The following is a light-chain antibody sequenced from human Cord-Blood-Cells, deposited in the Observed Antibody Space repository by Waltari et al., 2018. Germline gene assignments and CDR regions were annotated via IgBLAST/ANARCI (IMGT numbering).Light chain of an antibody. CDR3: SSYTSSSVV. V-gene: IGLV2-14*01. CDR1: SSDVGGYNY. J-gene: IGLJ2*01. Sequence: QSALTQPAYVSGSPGTSITISCTGTSSDVGGYNYVSWYQQHPGKAPKLMIYDVSTRPSGVSNRFSGSKSGNTASLTISGLQAEDEADYYCSSYTSSSVVFGGGTKLTVL. CDR2: DVS.